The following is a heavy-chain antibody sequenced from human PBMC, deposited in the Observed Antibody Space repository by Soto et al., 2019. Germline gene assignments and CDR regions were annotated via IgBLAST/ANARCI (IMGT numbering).Heavy chain of an antibody. Sequence: SVKVSCKASGGTFSSYTISWVRQAPGQGLEWMGRIIPILGIANYAQKFQGRVTITADKSTSTAYMELSSLRSEDTAVYYCARDQVYDILTGFETRAFDIWGQGTMVTVAS. CDR3: ARDQVYDILTGFETRAFDI. CDR1: GGTFSSYT. CDR2: IIPILGIA. J-gene: IGHJ3*02. V-gene: IGHV1-69*04. D-gene: IGHD3-9*01.